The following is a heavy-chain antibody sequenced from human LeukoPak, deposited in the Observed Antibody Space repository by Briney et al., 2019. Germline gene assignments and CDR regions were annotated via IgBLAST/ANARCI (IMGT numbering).Heavy chain of an antibody. CDR3: ARHTGYFDY. CDR1: GGSISSYY. V-gene: IGHV4-59*08. CDR2: IYYIGST. Sequence: SETLSLTCTVSGGSISSYYWSWIRQPPGKGLEWIGSIYYIGSTHYNPSLNSRLTISVDTSNNQFSLKLTSVTAADTAVYYCARHTGYFDYWGQGTLVTVSS. J-gene: IGHJ4*02. D-gene: IGHD4-17*01.